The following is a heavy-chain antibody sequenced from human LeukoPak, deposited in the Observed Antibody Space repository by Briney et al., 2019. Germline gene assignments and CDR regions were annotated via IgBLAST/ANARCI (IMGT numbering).Heavy chain of an antibody. Sequence: SSETLSLTRAVYGGSLSGYFWSWIRQPPGKGLEWIGEIHHTGATNYKPSLKSRVSISLDMSKNQLSLEMRSLTAADTAVYYCARGRLDYYYMDVWGRGTTVTVSS. V-gene: IGHV4-34*01. CDR2: IHHTGAT. D-gene: IGHD3-9*01. CDR1: GGSLSGYF. J-gene: IGHJ6*03. CDR3: ARGRLDYYYMDV.